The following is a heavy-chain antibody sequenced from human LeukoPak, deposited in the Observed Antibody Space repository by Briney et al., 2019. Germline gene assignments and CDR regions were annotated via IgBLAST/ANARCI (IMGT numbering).Heavy chain of an antibody. J-gene: IGHJ6*02. V-gene: IGHV3-23*01. D-gene: IGHD6-13*01. Sequence: GGSLRLSCAASGFTFSSYAMSWVRQVQGKGREWVSAISGRGGSTYYADSVKGRFTISRDNSKNTLYLQMNSLRAEDTAVYYCAKSPTQQQLNQYYYYGMDVWGQGTTVTVSS. CDR1: GFTFSSYA. CDR3: AKSPTQQQLNQYYYYGMDV. CDR2: ISGRGGST.